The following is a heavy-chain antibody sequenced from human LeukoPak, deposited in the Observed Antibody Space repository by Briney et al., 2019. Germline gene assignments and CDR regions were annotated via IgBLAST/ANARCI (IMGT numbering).Heavy chain of an antibody. D-gene: IGHD4-17*01. V-gene: IGHV4-30-4*01. CDR1: GGSIISYY. J-gene: IGHJ4*02. CDR3: ARGLLSTGLVDY. CDR2: IYYSGST. Sequence: SETLSLTCTVSGGSIISYYWSWIRQPPGKGLEWIGYIYYSGSTYYNPSLKSRVTMSVDTSNNQFSLKLSSVTAADTAVYYCARGLLSTGLVDYWGQGTLVTVSS.